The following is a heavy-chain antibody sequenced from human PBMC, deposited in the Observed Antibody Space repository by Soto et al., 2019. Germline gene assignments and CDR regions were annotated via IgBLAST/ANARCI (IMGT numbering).Heavy chain of an antibody. CDR2: TYYRSRWYN. CDR3: TGHSSGRFDI. V-gene: IGHV6-1*01. D-gene: IGHD2-15*01. CDR1: GDSVSSNSAD. J-gene: IGHJ3*02. Sequence: SQTLSLTCAISGDSVSSNSADWHWIRQSPSGGLEWLGRTYYRSRWYNDYAVSVKSRITINPDTSKNQFSLQLNSVTPEDTADYYCTGHSSGRFDISGQGTMVTGSS.